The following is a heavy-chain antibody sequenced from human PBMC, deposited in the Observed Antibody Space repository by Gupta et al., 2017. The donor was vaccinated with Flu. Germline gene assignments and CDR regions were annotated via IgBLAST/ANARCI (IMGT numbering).Heavy chain of an antibody. J-gene: IGHJ4*02. D-gene: IGHD6-19*01. CDR1: GFTFSNAW. V-gene: IGHV3-15*01. Sequence: EVQLVESGGGLVKPGGSLRLSCAASGFTFSNAWMSWVRQAPGKGLEWVGRIKSKTDGWTTDYAEPVKGRFTISRDDSKNTLYLKMNSLKTEDTAVYYCTTTARVKGAPVAGKVYWGQGTLVTVSS. CDR3: TTTARVKGAPVAGKVY. CDR2: IKSKTDGWTT.